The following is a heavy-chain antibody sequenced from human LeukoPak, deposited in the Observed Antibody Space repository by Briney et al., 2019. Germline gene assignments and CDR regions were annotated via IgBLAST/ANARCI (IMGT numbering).Heavy chain of an antibody. V-gene: IGHV4-30-4*01. CDR2: IYYSGTT. Sequence: SETLSLTCTVSGGSTSSGDYFWSWIRQPPGKGLEWIGYIYYSGTTYYNPSLKSRVTISVDTSKNRFSLNLSSVTAADTAVYFCARETMAGHFDYWGQGTLVTVSS. CDR3: ARETMAGHFDY. D-gene: IGHD6-19*01. J-gene: IGHJ4*02. CDR1: GGSTSSGDYF.